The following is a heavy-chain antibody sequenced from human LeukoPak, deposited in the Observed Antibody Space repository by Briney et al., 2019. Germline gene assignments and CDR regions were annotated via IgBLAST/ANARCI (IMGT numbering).Heavy chain of an antibody. CDR1: GYTFTGYY. CDR3: ARGKRRGSSTGQVDY. Sequence: ASVKVSCKASGYTFTGYYMHWVRQAPGQVLEWMGWINPNSGGTNYAQKFQGRVTMTRDTSISTAYMELSRLRSDDTAVYYCARGKRRGSSTGQVDYWGQGTLVTVSS. CDR2: INPNSGGT. J-gene: IGHJ4*02. V-gene: IGHV1-2*02. D-gene: IGHD6-6*01.